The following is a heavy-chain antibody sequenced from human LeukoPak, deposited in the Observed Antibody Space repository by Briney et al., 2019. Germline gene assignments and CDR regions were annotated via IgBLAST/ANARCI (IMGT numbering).Heavy chain of an antibody. D-gene: IGHD6-13*01. CDR3: ARDTARITTPGGPDY. V-gene: IGHV1-18*01. Sequence: ASVKVSCKASGYTFASYGISWVRQAPGQGLEWMGWISAYNDNTKYAQNLQGRVTLTTDTSTSTAYMELRSLTSDDTALYHCARDTARITTPGGPDYWGQGTLVTVS. CDR1: GYTFASYG. CDR2: ISAYNDNT. J-gene: IGHJ4*02.